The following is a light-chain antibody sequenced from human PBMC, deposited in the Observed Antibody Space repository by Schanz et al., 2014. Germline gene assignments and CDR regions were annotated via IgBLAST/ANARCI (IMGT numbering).Light chain of an antibody. J-gene: IGKJ5*01. CDR1: QSVSSN. V-gene: IGKV3-11*01. CDR3: QLRGNWPPWT. CDR2: DAS. Sequence: EIVMTQSPDTLSVSPGERATLSCRASQSVSSNLAWYQQKPGQAPRLLIYDASNRATGIPARFSGSGSGTDFTLTISSLEPEDFAVYYCQLRGNWPPWTFGQGTRLEIK.